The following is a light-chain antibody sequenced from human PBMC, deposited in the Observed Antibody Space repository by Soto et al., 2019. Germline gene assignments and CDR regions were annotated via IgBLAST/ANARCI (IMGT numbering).Light chain of an antibody. CDR1: QSISSTY. J-gene: IGKJ2*01. V-gene: IGKV3-20*01. CDR2: GAS. Sequence: EIVLTQSPGTLSLSPGERATLSCRASQSISSTYLAWYQHKLGQAPRLLIYGASSRANGIPDRFSGSGSGTDLPLLISRLQPEDFVVNSCQQYGSSPPFAFGQGTQLEI. CDR3: QQYGSSPPFA.